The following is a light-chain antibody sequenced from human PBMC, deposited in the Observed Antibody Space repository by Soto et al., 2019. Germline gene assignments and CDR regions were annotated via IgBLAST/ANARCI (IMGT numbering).Light chain of an antibody. J-gene: IGLJ1*01. Sequence: QSALTQPRSVSGSPGQSVTISCTATSSDVGGYNYVSWYQQYPGKAPKLMIYEVSKRPSRVPDRFSGSKFGNTASLTISGVQAEDEAHYYCSSYAGSPYVFGTGTKLTVL. CDR1: SSDVGGYNY. V-gene: IGLV2-11*01. CDR2: EVS. CDR3: SSYAGSPYV.